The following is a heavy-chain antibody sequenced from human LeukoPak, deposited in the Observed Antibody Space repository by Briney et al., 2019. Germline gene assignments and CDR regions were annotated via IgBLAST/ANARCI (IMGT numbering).Heavy chain of an antibody. J-gene: IGHJ6*03. CDR1: GFTFSSYE. D-gene: IGHD6-13*01. CDR3: ARVGAAGTGIFVNFYYSMDI. Sequence: GGSLRLSCTASGFTFSSYEMNWVRQAPGKGLEWVSYISSSGSTISYADSVKGRFTISRDNAKNSLYLQMNSLRAEDTAVYYCARVGAAGTGIFVNFYYSMDIWGKGTTVTISS. V-gene: IGHV3-48*03. CDR2: ISSSGSTI.